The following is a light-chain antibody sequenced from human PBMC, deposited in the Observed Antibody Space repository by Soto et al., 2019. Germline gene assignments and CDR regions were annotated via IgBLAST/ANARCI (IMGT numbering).Light chain of an antibody. CDR2: VVS. Sequence: QSVLTQPASVSGSPGQSITISCTGTSSDLGAYNYVSWYQQHPGQAPKLMIYVVSNRPSGVSNRFSGSKSGNTASLTISGLQPEDEADYYCSSYTTSSTYVFGTGTKLTVL. V-gene: IGLV2-14*03. CDR1: SSDLGAYNY. J-gene: IGLJ1*01. CDR3: SSYTTSSTYV.